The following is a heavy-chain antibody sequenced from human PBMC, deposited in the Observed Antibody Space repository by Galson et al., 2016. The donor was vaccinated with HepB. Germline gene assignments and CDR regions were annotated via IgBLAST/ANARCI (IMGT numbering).Heavy chain of an antibody. V-gene: IGHV3-43*02. CDR2: ISGDGGDT. Sequence: SLRLSCAASGSTFDDHGMHWVRQAPGKGLEWVALISGDGGDTYYADSVKGRFTISRVNRKSSLYLQMNSLRTEDTAVYYCAKEEVWSGYYFYYGIDVWGQGTMATASS. CDR1: GSTFDDHG. D-gene: IGHD3-3*01. J-gene: IGHJ6*02. CDR3: AKEEVWSGYYFYYGIDV.